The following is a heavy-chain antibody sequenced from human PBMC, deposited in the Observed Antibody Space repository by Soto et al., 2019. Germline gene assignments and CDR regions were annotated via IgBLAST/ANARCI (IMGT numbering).Heavy chain of an antibody. Sequence: GEALKICCKGAGYSFASHWVAWVREMPEKGLGWIGIIYPGDSDTKHSSAFRGHVTIADDTSISTAYLRSRSLEATDSAIYYCARYSGSYWHYLDFWGQGTLVTVSS. CDR1: GYSFASHW. V-gene: IGHV5-51*01. CDR3: ARYSGSYWHYLDF. J-gene: IGHJ4*02. D-gene: IGHD1-26*01. CDR2: IYPGDSDT.